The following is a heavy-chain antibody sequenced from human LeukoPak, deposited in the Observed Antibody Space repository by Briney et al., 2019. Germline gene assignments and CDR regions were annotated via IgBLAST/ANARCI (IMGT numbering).Heavy chain of an antibody. V-gene: IGHV3-21*01. D-gene: IGHD3-10*01. J-gene: IGHJ3*01. CDR1: GFTSSSYS. CDR3: ARVRSYTNYDALNV. Sequence: GGSLRLSCAASGFTSSSYSMNWVRQAPGKGLEWVSSISSSSSYIYYADSVKGRFTISRDNAKNSLYLQMNSLRAEDTAVYYCARVRSYTNYDALNVWGQGTVVTVSS. CDR2: ISSSSSYI.